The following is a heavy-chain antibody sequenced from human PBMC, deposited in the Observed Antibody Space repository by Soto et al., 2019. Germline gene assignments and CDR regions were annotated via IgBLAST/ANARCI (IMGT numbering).Heavy chain of an antibody. CDR2: INAGNGNT. J-gene: IGHJ4*02. CDR3: ARADFWSGYYGGYYFDY. Sequence: QVQLVQSGAEVKKPGASVKVSCKASGYTFTSYAMHWVRQAPGQRLEWMGWINAGNGNTKYSQKFQGRGTITRDTSASTAYMEVSSLRSEDTAVYYCARADFWSGYYGGYYFDYWGQGTLVTVSS. V-gene: IGHV1-3*01. CDR1: GYTFTSYA. D-gene: IGHD3-3*01.